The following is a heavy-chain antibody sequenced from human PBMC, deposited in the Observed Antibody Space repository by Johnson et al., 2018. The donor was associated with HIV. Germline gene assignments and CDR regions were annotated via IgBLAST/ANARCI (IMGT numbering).Heavy chain of an antibody. CDR2: IYSGGRT. J-gene: IGHJ3*02. CDR3: EREGSGSYQI. D-gene: IGHD1-26*01. Sequence: VQPGGSLRLSCAASGFTVSSNYMSWVRQAPGKGLEWVSVIYSGGRTHYADSVKGRFTISRDNSRNTVYLQMSGLRSEDTAIYYCEREGSGSYQIWGQGTMVTVSS. CDR1: GFTVSSNY. V-gene: IGHV3-53*04.